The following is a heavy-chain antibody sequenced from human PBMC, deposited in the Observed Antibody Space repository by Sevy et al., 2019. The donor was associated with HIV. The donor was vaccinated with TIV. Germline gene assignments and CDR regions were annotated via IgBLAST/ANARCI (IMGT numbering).Heavy chain of an antibody. CDR2: INQNGSVT. Sequence: GGSLRLSCAASGFSLNSFWMNWVRQTPGKGLEWVANINQNGSVTYYVDSVKGRFTISRDNRRNLLYLQMTSLRVEDTALYYCVRAVATNGSCWGQGTLVTVSS. J-gene: IGHJ4*02. V-gene: IGHV3-7*01. CDR3: VRAVATNGSC. D-gene: IGHD2-15*01. CDR1: GFSLNSFW.